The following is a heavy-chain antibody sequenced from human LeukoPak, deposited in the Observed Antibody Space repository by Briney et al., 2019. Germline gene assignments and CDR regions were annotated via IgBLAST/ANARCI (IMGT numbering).Heavy chain of an antibody. CDR3: ARGRRDYYYYYMDV. CDR1: GGSFSGYY. V-gene: IGHV4-34*01. J-gene: IGHJ6*03. CDR2: INHSGST. Sequence: SETLSLTCAVYGGSFSGYYWSWIRQPPGKGLEWIGEINHSGSTNYNPSLKSRVTMSVDTSKNQFSLKLSSVTAADTAVYYCARGRRDYYYYYMDVWGKGTTVTVSS.